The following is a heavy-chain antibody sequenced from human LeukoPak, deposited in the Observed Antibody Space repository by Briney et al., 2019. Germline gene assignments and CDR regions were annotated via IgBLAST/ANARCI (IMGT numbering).Heavy chain of an antibody. CDR3: AGGSDTAGSYRPFDY. D-gene: IGHD3-10*01. J-gene: IGHJ4*02. V-gene: IGHV3-23*01. Sequence: GGSLRLSCAASGFTLSRSAMSWLRQAPGKGLEWVSALNSGGGSTSAESVKGRFTISRDNSKNTLYLQMNSLRAEDTALYYCAGGSDTAGSYRPFDYWGQGTLVTVSS. CDR1: GFTLSRSA. CDR2: LNSGGGST.